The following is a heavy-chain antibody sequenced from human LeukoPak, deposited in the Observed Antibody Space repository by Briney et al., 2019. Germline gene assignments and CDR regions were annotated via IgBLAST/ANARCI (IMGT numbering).Heavy chain of an antibody. V-gene: IGHV3-9*01. Sequence: GGSLRLACVTSGFTFERYVMHWMRLAPGKGLECVSSIHPNNGGVGYAASVKGRFAISRDNARNSLYLEMTSLRPEDTAVYYCVKDAPNGSVDFWGRGTLVTVSS. CDR1: GFTFERYV. J-gene: IGHJ4*02. CDR3: VKDAPNGSVDF. D-gene: IGHD2-8*01. CDR2: IHPNNGGV.